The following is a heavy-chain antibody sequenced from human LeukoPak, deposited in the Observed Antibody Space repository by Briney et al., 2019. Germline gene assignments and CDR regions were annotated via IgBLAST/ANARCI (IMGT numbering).Heavy chain of an antibody. CDR1: EYTFTEYF. J-gene: IGHJ4*02. D-gene: IGHD3-9*01. CDR3: AAARLTGYHFAIY. CDR2: INPNSGGT. V-gene: IGHV1-2*02. Sequence: ASVKVSCKASEYTFTEYFMHWVRQAPGHGLEWMGWINPNSGGTNFAQKFQGRVTLTRDPSISSAYMELSRVRSDDTAVYYCAAARLTGYHFAIYWGQGTLVTVPS.